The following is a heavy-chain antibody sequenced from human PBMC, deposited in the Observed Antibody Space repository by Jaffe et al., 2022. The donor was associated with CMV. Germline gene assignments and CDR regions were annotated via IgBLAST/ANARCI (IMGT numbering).Heavy chain of an antibody. CDR2: IDPSDSYT. CDR3: ARSPSIFGVVITNYYYYYMDV. V-gene: IGHV5-10-1*03. Sequence: EVQLVQSGAEVKKPGESLRISCKGSGYSFTSYWISWVRQMPGKGLEWMGRIDPSDSYTNYSPSFQGHVTISADKSISTAYLQWSSLKASDTAMYYCARSPSIFGVVITNYYYYYMDVWGKGTTVTVSS. CDR1: GYSFTSYW. D-gene: IGHD3-3*01. J-gene: IGHJ6*03.